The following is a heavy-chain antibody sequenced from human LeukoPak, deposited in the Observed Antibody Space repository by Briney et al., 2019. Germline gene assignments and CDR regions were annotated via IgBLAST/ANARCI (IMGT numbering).Heavy chain of an antibody. Sequence: QTGGSLRLSCAASGSTFSSYAMSWVRQAPGKGLEWVSAINGSGGSTYYADSVKGRFTISRDNSKNTLYLQMNSLRAEDTTVYYCAKDAPYYDFWSGYLYWGQGTLVTVSS. CDR2: INGSGGST. V-gene: IGHV3-23*01. CDR3: AKDAPYYDFWSGYLY. CDR1: GSTFSSYA. J-gene: IGHJ4*02. D-gene: IGHD3-3*01.